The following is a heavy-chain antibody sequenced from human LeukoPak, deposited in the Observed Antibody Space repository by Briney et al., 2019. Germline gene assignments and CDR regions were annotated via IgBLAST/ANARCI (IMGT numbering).Heavy chain of an antibody. Sequence: SETLSLTCTVSGGSISSYYWSWIRQPPEKGREWIGYIYYSGSTNYNPSLKSRVTISVDTSKNQFSLKLSSVTAADTAVYYCARGADIVATIWEYGDSGGYAFDIWGQGTMVTVSS. CDR1: GGSISSYY. D-gene: IGHD5-12*01. CDR3: ARGADIVATIWEYGDSGGYAFDI. J-gene: IGHJ3*02. V-gene: IGHV4-59*01. CDR2: IYYSGST.